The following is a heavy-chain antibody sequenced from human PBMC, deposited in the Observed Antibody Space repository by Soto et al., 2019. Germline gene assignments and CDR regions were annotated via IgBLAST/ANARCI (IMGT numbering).Heavy chain of an antibody. D-gene: IGHD3-10*01. Sequence: TSETLSLTCTVSGVSLRSPSYFWGWVRQPPGKGLEWIAAVYSHGDKYYNLSLNSRVSISVDTSANRFSLTLTSLTAADTAVYYCARLGGFSAGTFDYWGQGTLVTVSS. CDR1: GVSLRSPSYF. CDR3: ARLGGFSAGTFDY. V-gene: IGHV4-39*01. CDR2: VYSHGDK. J-gene: IGHJ4*02.